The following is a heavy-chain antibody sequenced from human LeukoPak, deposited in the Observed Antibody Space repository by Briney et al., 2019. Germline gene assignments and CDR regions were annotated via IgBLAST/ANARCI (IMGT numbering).Heavy chain of an antibody. D-gene: IGHD2-2*01. CDR2: ISSSSSYI. V-gene: IGHV3-21*01. Sequence: GGSLRLSCAASGFTFSDYYMNWVRQAPGKGLEWVSSISSSSSYIYYADSVKGRFTISRDNAKNSLYLQMNSLRAEDTAVYYCARDRGVPAAMFSYYYMDVWGKGTTVTIPS. CDR1: GFTFSDYY. J-gene: IGHJ6*03. CDR3: ARDRGVPAAMFSYYYMDV.